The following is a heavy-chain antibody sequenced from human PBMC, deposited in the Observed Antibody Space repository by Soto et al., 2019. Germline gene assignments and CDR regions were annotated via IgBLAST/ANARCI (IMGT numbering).Heavy chain of an antibody. J-gene: IGHJ6*02. CDR2: INHSGST. D-gene: IGHD2-21*02. CDR1: GGSFSGYY. CDR3: ARSRVVTATFYYYYAVDV. Sequence: WETLSLTCAVYGGSFSGYYWSWIRQPPGKGLEWIGEINHSGSTNYNPSLKSRVTISVDTSKNQFSLNLSSVTAADTAVYYCARSRVVTATFYYYYAVDVWGQGTTVTVSS. V-gene: IGHV4-34*01.